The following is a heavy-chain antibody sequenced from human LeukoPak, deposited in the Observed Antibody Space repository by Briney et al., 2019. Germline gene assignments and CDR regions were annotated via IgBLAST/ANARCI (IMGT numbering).Heavy chain of an antibody. D-gene: IGHD4-23*01. CDR3: ARDRGYSTFDN. V-gene: IGHV3-7*01. CDR2: MKEDGGEI. J-gene: IGHJ5*02. CDR1: GFPFSNYW. Sequence: GGSLRLSCAASGFPFSNYWMSWVRQAPGKGLEWVANMKEDGGEINYVDSVEGRFNISRDNAKNSLYLHMNSLRVDDTAVYYCARDRGYSTFDNWGQGTLVTVSS.